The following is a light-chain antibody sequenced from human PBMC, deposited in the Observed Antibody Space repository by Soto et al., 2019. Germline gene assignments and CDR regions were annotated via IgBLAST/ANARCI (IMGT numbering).Light chain of an antibody. Sequence: PSTLSRSVGDGVTIPCRASQTISSWLAWYQQKPGKAPKLLIYKASTLKSGVPSRFSGSGSGTEFTLTISSLQPDDFATYYCQQYNSYPLTFGGGTKVDI. CDR2: KAS. CDR3: QQYNSYPLT. J-gene: IGKJ4*01. CDR1: QTISSW. V-gene: IGKV1-5*03.